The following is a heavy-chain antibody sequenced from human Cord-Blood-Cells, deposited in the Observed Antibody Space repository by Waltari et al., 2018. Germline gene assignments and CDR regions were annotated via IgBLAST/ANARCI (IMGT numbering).Heavy chain of an antibody. J-gene: IGHJ4*02. Sequence: QVQLQESGPGLVKPSQTLSLTCTVSGGSISSGGYYWSWIRQHPGKGLEWIGYIYYSGSTYYNPSLKSRVTISVDTSKNQFSLKRSSVTAADTAVYYCARGGEVKTVYDFWSGPFDYWGQGTLVTVSS. CDR3: ARGGEVKTVYDFWSGPFDY. D-gene: IGHD3-3*01. V-gene: IGHV4-31*03. CDR2: IYYSGST. CDR1: GGSISSGGYY.